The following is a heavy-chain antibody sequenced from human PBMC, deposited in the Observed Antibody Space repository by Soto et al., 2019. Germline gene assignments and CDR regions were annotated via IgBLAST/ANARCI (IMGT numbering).Heavy chain of an antibody. D-gene: IGHD3-10*01. CDR3: ATIKLGSNRLDY. CDR1: GGSISSGDYY. Sequence: QVQLQESGPGLVKPSQTLSLTCTVSGGSISSGDYYWSWIRQPPGKGLEWIGYIYYSGSTYYNPSLKSRVTISVDTSKNHLSLKPSSVTAADTAVYYCATIKLGSNRLDYWGQGTLVTVSS. V-gene: IGHV4-30-4*01. J-gene: IGHJ4*02. CDR2: IYYSGST.